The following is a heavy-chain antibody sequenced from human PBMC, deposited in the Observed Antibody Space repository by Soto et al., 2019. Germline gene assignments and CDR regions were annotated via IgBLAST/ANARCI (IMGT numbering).Heavy chain of an antibody. J-gene: IGHJ6*03. CDR2: ISYDGSNK. CDR3: ARDLQGYYYYMDV. V-gene: IGHV3-30*03. Sequence: GGSLRLSCAASGFTFSSYGMHWVRQAPGKGLEWVAVISYDGSNKYYADSVKGRFTISRDNSKNTLYLQMNSLRAEDTAVYYCARDLQGYYYYMDVWGKGTTVTVSS. CDR1: GFTFSSYG.